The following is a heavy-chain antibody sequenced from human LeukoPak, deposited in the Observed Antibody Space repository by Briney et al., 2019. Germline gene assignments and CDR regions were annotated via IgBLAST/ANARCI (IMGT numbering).Heavy chain of an antibody. CDR2: IRYDGSNK. J-gene: IGHJ4*02. D-gene: IGHD6-13*01. CDR3: AKVRPIAAAGTCNY. CDR1: GFTFSSYG. V-gene: IGHV3-30*02. Sequence: GGSLRLSCAASGFTFSSYGMHWVRQAPGKGLEWVAFIRYDGSNKYYADSVKGRFTISRDNSKNTLHLQMNSLRAEDTAVYYCAKVRPIAAAGTCNYWGQGTLVTVSS.